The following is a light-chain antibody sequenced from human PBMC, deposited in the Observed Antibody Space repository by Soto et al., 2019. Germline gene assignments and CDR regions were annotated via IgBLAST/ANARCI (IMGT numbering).Light chain of an antibody. CDR2: AAS. CDR1: QSVSSNY. Sequence: EMVLTHAPGALSMFPGERATLSCRASQSVSSNYLGWYQQKPGQAPRLLIYAASSRATGIPDRFSGSGSGTDFTLTISRLEPEDSAVYYCQQYGSSPTWTFGQGTKVDI. J-gene: IGKJ1*01. V-gene: IGKV3-20*01. CDR3: QQYGSSPTWT.